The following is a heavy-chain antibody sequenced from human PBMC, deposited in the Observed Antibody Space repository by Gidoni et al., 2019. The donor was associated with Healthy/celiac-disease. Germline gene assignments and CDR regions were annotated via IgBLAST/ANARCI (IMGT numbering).Heavy chain of an antibody. CDR3: TSKNWNYDIDYYYYYMDV. V-gene: IGHV3-73*01. CDR1: GLPFSGTS. D-gene: IGHD1-7*01. J-gene: IGHJ6*03. CDR2: IRSKANSYAT. Sequence: VQLVESGRGLVPPGGSLKVSCAAYGLPFSGTSIHWVRQASGKGLEWVGRIRSKANSYATAYAASVKGRFTISRDDSKNTAYLQMNSLKTEDTAVYYCTSKNWNYDIDYYYYYMDVWGKGTTVTVSS.